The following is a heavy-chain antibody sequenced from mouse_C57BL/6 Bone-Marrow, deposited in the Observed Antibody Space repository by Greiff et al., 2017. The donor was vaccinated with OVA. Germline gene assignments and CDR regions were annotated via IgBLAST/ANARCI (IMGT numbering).Heavy chain of an antibody. Sequence: EVQLQESEGGLVQPGSSMKLSCTASGFTFSDYYMAWVRQVPEKGLEWVANINYDGSSTYYLDSLKSRFIISRDNAKNILYLQMSSLKSEDTATYYCARVGYGYAMDYWGQGTSVTVSS. CDR2: INYDGSST. D-gene: IGHD2-2*01. J-gene: IGHJ4*01. V-gene: IGHV5-16*01. CDR3: ARVGYGYAMDY. CDR1: GFTFSDYY.